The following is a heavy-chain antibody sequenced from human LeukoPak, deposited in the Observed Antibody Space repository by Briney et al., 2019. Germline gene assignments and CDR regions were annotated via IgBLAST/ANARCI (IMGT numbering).Heavy chain of an antibody. Sequence: ASVKVSCKASGYTFTGYYMHWVRQAPGQGLEWMGWINPNSGGTNYAQKFQGWVTMTRDTSISTAYMELSRLRSDDTAVYYCARVSFGQQPREEYFQHWGQGTLVTVSS. D-gene: IGHD6-13*01. J-gene: IGHJ1*01. CDR1: GYTFTGYY. CDR3: ARVSFGQQPREEYFQH. CDR2: INPNSGGT. V-gene: IGHV1-2*04.